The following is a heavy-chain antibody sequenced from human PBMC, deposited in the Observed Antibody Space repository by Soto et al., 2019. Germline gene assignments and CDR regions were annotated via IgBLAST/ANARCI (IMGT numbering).Heavy chain of an antibody. V-gene: IGHV3-74*01. CDR3: DRVGDTTWH. J-gene: IGHJ4*01. CDR1: GFTFSGYW. Sequence: GGSLRLSCAASGFTFSGYWMHWVRQVTWKGLVWVSRINSDGIITGYADSVKGRFTIYRENAKNTLYPQMSNLRVEDTAVYFCDRVGDTTWHGGHGTLV. CDR2: INSDGIIT. D-gene: IGHD1-26*01.